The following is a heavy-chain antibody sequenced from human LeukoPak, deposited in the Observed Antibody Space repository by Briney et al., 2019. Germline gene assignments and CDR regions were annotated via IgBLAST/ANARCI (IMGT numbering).Heavy chain of an antibody. D-gene: IGHD3-22*01. CDR1: GFPFSTYG. CDR3: VTGGGYYYDH. Sequence: GGSLRLSCAASGFPFSTYGLHWVRQAPGKGLKWVAVTHADAIHGDNKYYADSVKGRFTISRDNSKNTFYLQMDSLRAEDTAVYFCVTGGGYYYDHWGQGTLVIVSS. J-gene: IGHJ4*02. V-gene: IGHV3-30*02. CDR2: THADAIHGDNK.